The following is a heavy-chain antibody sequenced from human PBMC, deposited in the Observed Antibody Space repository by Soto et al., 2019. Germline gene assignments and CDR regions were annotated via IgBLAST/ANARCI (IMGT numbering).Heavy chain of an antibody. CDR3: ARGLASGDY. V-gene: IGHV1-46*01. D-gene: IGHD6-6*01. CDR2: VNPNGGST. J-gene: IGHJ4*02. CDR1: GYTFTNFY. Sequence: QVQLVQSGAEVKEPGASVKISCKGSGYTFTNFYIHWVRQAPGQGLEWMGIVNPNGGSTNYAQNFKGRITISRDTSTSTVSMDLSSLRSEDTAVYYCARGLASGDYWGQGTLVTVSS.